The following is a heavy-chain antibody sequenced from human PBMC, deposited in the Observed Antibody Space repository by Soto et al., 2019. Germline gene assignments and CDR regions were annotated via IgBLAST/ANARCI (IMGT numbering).Heavy chain of an antibody. J-gene: IGHJ5*02. CDR2: IYYSGST. D-gene: IGHD6-13*01. V-gene: IGHV4-59*01. CDR1: GGSISSYY. CDR3: ARDRPGSSWDNNWVDP. Sequence: QVQLQESGPGLVKPSETLSLTCTVSGGSISSYYWSWIRQPPGKGLEWIGYIYYSGSTNYNPSLKSRVTISVDTSKNQFSLKLSSVSAADTSVYYCARDRPGSSWDNNWVDPWGQGTLVTVSS.